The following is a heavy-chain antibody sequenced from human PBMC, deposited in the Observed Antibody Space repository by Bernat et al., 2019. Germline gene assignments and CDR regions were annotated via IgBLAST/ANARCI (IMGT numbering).Heavy chain of an antibody. CDR1: GFTFSSYW. CDR2: IKQDGSEK. CDR3: ARLRFGYCSGGSCYHWSYWYFDL. D-gene: IGHD2-15*01. J-gene: IGHJ2*01. Sequence: EVQLVESGGGLVQPGGSLRLSCAASGFTFSSYWMSWVRQAPGKGLEWVANIKQDGSEKYYVDSVKGRFTISRDNAKNSLYLQMNSLRAEDTAVYYWARLRFGYCSGGSCYHWSYWYFDLWGRGTLVTVSS. V-gene: IGHV3-7*01.